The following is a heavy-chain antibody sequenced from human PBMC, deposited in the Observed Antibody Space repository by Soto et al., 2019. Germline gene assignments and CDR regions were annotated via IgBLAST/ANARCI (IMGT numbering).Heavy chain of an antibody. J-gene: IGHJ4*02. D-gene: IGHD2-15*01. CDR1: GGTFSSYA. Sequence: SVKVSCQASGGTFSSYAISWVRQAPGQGLEWMGGIIPIFGTANYAQKFQGRVTITADESTSTAYMELSSLRSEDTAVYYCARGPPLDSGYDLYCSGGSCYYYFDYWGQGTLVTVSS. CDR2: IIPIFGTA. V-gene: IGHV1-69*13. CDR3: ARGPPLDSGYDLYCSGGSCYYYFDY.